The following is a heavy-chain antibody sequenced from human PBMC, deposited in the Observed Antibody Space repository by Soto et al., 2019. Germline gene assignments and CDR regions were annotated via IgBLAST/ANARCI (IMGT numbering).Heavy chain of an antibody. CDR3: AKDSGYNYGYFRWFDP. V-gene: IGHV4-59*01. CDR2: IFYSGST. CDR1: GGSISNYY. Sequence: SETLSLTCTVSGGSISNYYWSWIRQPPGRGLERIGHIFYSGSTNYNPALKSRDTISVDTSKSKFSLKLSSVNTTDTTIYYCAKDSGYNYGYFRWFDPWGQGTLVTVS. J-gene: IGHJ5*02. D-gene: IGHD5-18*01.